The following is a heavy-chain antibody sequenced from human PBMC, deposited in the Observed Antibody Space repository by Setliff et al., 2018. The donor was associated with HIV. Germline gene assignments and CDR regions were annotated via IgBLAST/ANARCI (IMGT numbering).Heavy chain of an antibody. V-gene: IGHV4-4*07. CDR1: GGSINTYY. CDR2: FYTSGST. D-gene: IGHD3-22*01. CDR3: ARDRLTYYFDY. Sequence: SETLSLTCTVSGGSINTYYWSWIRQPAGKGLEWIGRFYTSGSTNYNPSLKSRVTMSVDTSKNQFSLKLSSVTAADTAVYYCARDRLTYYFDYWARESWSPSPQ. J-gene: IGHJ4*02.